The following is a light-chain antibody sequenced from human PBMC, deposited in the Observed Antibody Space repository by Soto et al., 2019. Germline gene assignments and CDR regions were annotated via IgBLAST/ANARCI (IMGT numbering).Light chain of an antibody. CDR2: GNS. Sequence: QSVLTQPPALSGAPGQRGTISCTGSSPQIGAGYDVHWYQQLPGTAPKLLIYGNSNRPSGVPDRFSGSKSGTSASLAITGLQAEDEADYYCQSYDSSLSGYVFGTGTKVPVL. CDR3: QSYDSSLSGYV. CDR1: SPQIGAGYD. V-gene: IGLV1-40*01. J-gene: IGLJ1*01.